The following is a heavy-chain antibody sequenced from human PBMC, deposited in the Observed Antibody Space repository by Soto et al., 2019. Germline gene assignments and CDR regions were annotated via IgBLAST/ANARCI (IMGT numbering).Heavy chain of an antibody. CDR3: ARLPSRHLVDY. D-gene: IGHD3-3*02. J-gene: IGHJ4*02. Sequence: SETLSLTCTVSGSSINSSGYYWGWIRQPPGKGLEWIGSMFYGVSTYYNPSLKSRVTVSVDTSKNRFSLNLRSVTAADTAVYYCARLPSRHLVDYWGQGTLVTVSS. CDR2: MFYGVST. CDR1: GSSINSSGYY. V-gene: IGHV4-39*01.